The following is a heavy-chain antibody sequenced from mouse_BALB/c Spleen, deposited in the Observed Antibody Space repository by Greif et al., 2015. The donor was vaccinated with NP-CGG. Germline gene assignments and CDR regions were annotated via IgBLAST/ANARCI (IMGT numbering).Heavy chain of an antibody. V-gene: IGHV5-17*02. CDR2: ISSGSSTI. D-gene: IGHD1-1*02. J-gene: IGHJ1*01. Sequence: EVHLVESGGGLVQPGGSRKLSCAASGFTFSSFGMHWVRQAPEKGLEWVAYISSGSSTIYYADTVKGRFTISRDNPKNTLFLQMTSLRSEDTAMYYCARWYYGYFDVWGAGTTVTVSS. CDR3: ARWYYGYFDV. CDR1: GFTFSSFG.